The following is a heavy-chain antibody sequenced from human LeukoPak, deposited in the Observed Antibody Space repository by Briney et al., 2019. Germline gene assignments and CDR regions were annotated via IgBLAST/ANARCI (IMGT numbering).Heavy chain of an antibody. CDR3: AREKIAYYDNSGRGWFDP. J-gene: IGHJ5*02. Sequence: SETLSLTCTVSGGSISSYYWSWIRQPAGKGLEWIGRIYTSGSTNYNPSLKSRVTISVDTSKKQFSLKLSSVTAADTAVYYCAREKIAYYDNSGRGWFDPWGQGTLVTVSS. CDR1: GGSISSYY. D-gene: IGHD3-22*01. V-gene: IGHV4-4*07. CDR2: IYTSGST.